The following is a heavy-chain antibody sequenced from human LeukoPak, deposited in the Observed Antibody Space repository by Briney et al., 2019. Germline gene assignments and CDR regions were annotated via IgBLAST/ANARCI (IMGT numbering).Heavy chain of an antibody. V-gene: IGHV3-23*01. CDR2: IRPSDGST. CDR3: AKLTSGWFEDF. Sequence: QPGGSLRLSCAASGFTFNNYPMTWVRQAPGKGLEWVSAIRPSDGSTFYADSVMGRSTISRDSSKNTLYLQMNSLRAEDTALYYCAKLTSGWFEDFWGQGTLVTVSS. CDR1: GFTFNNYP. D-gene: IGHD6-19*01. J-gene: IGHJ4*02.